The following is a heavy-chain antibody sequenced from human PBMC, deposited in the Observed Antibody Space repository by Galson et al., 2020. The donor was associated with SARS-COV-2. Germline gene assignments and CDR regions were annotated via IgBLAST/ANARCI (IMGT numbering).Heavy chain of an antibody. CDR2: LSHSGGT. Sequence: SETLYLTCDVSGTSIRSGSYSCNWIRQPPGKGLEWIGYLSHSGGTYYNPSLKSRVTISGDRSKNQFSLRLSSVTAADTAVYYCARLHYGEYAPEAFDIWGPGTRVTVAS. CDR3: ARLHYGEYAPEAFDI. J-gene: IGHJ3*02. CDR1: GTSIRSGSYS. D-gene: IGHD4-17*01. V-gene: IGHV4-30-2*01.